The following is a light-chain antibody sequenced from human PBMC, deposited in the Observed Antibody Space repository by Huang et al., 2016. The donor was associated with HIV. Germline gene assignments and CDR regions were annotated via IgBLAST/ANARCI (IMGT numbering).Light chain of an antibody. Sequence: DIHMTQSPSSLSASVGDRVTITCRASQSISNFLNWYQQKPWKAPKLLIYGASSLQSGVPSRFSGGGSGTDFTLTINSLQPEDFATYYCQQSYSTLQVTFGPGTKVGI. CDR3: QQSYSTLQVT. J-gene: IGKJ3*01. CDR2: GAS. CDR1: QSISNF. V-gene: IGKV1-39*01.